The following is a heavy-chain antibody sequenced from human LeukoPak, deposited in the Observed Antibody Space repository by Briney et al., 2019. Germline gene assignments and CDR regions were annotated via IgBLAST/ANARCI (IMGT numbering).Heavy chain of an antibody. Sequence: SETLSLTCTVSGGSIKSYYWSWIRQPPGKGLEWVGYIYYSGSTNYNPSLKSGVTISVDTSKSQFSLKLSSVTAADTAVYFCARQNACFWRGGSCPDAFDIWGPGTMVTVSS. CDR2: IYYSGST. CDR3: ARQNACFWRGGSCPDAFDI. D-gene: IGHD2-15*01. J-gene: IGHJ3*02. V-gene: IGHV4-59*08. CDR1: GGSIKSYY.